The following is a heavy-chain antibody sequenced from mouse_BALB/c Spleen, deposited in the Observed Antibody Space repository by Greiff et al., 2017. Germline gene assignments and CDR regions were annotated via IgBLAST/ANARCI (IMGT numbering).Heavy chain of an antibody. J-gene: IGHJ4*01. CDR3: ARSLGYDGYYDAMDY. D-gene: IGHD2-3*01. CDR2: ISYSGST. CDR1: GDSITSGY. V-gene: IGHV3-8*02. Sequence: EVQLVESGPSLVKPSQTLSLTCSVTGDSITSGYWNWIRKFPGNKLEYMGYISYSGSTYYNPSLKSRISITRDTSKNQYYLQLNSVTTEDTATYYCARSLGYDGYYDAMDYWGQGTSVTVSS.